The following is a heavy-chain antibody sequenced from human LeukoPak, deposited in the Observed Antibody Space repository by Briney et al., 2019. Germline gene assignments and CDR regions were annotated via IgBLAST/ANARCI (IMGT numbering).Heavy chain of an antibody. J-gene: IGHJ4*02. CDR3: ARDESSRDDSGGYHY. Sequence: SETLSLTCAVYGGSFSGYYWSWIRQPPGKGLEWIGRVHMSGSTNYNPSLWSRVAISMDNSKNQFSLKVNSVTAADTGVYYCARDESSRDDSGGYHYWGQGTLVTVSS. D-gene: IGHD3-22*01. CDR2: VHMSGST. CDR1: GGSFSGYY. V-gene: IGHV4-34*01.